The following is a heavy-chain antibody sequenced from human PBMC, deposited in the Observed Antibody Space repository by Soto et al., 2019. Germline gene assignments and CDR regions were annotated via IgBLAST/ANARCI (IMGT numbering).Heavy chain of an antibody. D-gene: IGHD2-15*01. V-gene: IGHV5-51*01. CDR3: AKDTGYCSGGSCSTNWFDP. Sequence: GESLKISCKGSGYSFTSYWIGWVRQMPGKGLEWMGIIYPGDSDTRYSPSFQGQVTISADKSISTAYLQWSSLKASDTAMYYCAKDTGYCSGGSCSTNWFDPWGQGTLVTVSS. J-gene: IGHJ5*02. CDR1: GYSFTSYW. CDR2: IYPGDSDT.